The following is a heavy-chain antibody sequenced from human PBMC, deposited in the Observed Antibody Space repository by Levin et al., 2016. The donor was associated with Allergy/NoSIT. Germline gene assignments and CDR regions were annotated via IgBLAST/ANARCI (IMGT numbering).Heavy chain of an antibody. CDR2: ISYDGSNK. Sequence: GGSLRLSCAASGFTFSSYAMHWVRQAPGKGLEWVAVISYDGSNKYYADSVKGRFTISRDNSKNTLYLQMNSLRAEDTAVYYCARRVVGATEGKKQFWFDPWGQGTLVTVSS. V-gene: IGHV3-30*04. J-gene: IGHJ5*02. CDR1: GFTFSSYA. D-gene: IGHD1-26*01. CDR3: ARRVVGATEGKKQFWFDP.